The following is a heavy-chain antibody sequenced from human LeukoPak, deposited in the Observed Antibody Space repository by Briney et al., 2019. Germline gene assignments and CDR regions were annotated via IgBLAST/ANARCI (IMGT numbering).Heavy chain of an antibody. Sequence: GGSLRLSCAASGFTFSSYAMHWVRQAPGKGLEWVSSISSSSSYIYYADSVKGRFTISRDNAKNSLYLQMNSLRAEDTAVYYCAREISPVCGGDCPPQYWGQGTLVTVSS. J-gene: IGHJ4*02. CDR3: AREISPVCGGDCPPQY. D-gene: IGHD2-21*02. CDR1: GFTFSSYA. V-gene: IGHV3-21*01. CDR2: ISSSSSYI.